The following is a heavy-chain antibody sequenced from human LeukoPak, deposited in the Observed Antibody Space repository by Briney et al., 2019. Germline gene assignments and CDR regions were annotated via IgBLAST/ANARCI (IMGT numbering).Heavy chain of an antibody. CDR1: GFTFSSYA. CDR3: AREWWGLEPTEGYFDY. CDR2: ISYDGSNK. Sequence: GGSLRLSCAASGFTFSSYAMHWVRQAPGKGLEWVAVISYDGSNKYYADSVKGRFTISRDNPKNTLYLQMNSLRAEDTAVYYCAREWWGLEPTEGYFDYWGQGTLVTVSS. J-gene: IGHJ4*02. V-gene: IGHV3-30*01. D-gene: IGHD2-21*02.